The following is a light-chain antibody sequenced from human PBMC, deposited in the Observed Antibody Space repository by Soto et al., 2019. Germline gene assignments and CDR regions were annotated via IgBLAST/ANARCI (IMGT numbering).Light chain of an antibody. J-gene: IGKJ5*01. V-gene: IGKV3-20*01. CDR1: QSIRDNY. CDR2: RAS. Sequence: IVSTQSPGTQSLSPGDRATLSCRASQSIRDNYLAWYQQKPGQAPGLLIYRASNRATGIPDRFSGSGSGTDFTLTISRLEHEDFVVYYCQQYGGSPATFGQGTRLEIK. CDR3: QQYGGSPAT.